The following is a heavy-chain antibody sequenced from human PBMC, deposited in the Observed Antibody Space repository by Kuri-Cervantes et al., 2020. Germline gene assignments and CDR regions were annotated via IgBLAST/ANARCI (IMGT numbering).Heavy chain of an antibody. CDR3: AAVLLWFGGLYYYYGMDV. CDR1: GYTFTSYA. D-gene: IGHD3-10*01. V-gene: IGHV7-4-1*02. Sequence: ASVKVSCKASGYTFTSYAMNWVRQAPGQGLEWMGWINTNTGNPTYAQGFTGRFVFSLDTSVSTAYLQISSLKAEDTAVYYCAAVLLWFGGLYYYYGMDVWGQGTTVTVSS. J-gene: IGHJ6*02. CDR2: INTNTGNP.